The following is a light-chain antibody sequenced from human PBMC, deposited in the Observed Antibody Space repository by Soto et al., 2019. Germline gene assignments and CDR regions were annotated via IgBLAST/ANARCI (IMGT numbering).Light chain of an antibody. CDR1: QSVSSNY. CDR3: HQYGDSPQT. J-gene: IGKJ1*01. V-gene: IGKV3-20*01. Sequence: EIVLTQSPGTLSLSPGERATLPCRASQSVSSNYLAWYQQKPGQAPRLLIYGTSIRATGVPDRFSGSGSATDFTLTISRLEPEDFAVYYCHQYGDSPQTFGQGTKVDIK. CDR2: GTS.